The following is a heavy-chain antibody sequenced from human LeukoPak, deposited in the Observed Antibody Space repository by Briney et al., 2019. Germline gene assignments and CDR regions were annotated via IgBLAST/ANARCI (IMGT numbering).Heavy chain of an antibody. CDR2: ISSNGDNT. CDR3: VRGTGY. V-gene: IGHV3-64D*06. J-gene: IGHJ4*02. CDR1: GFTFSSYV. Sequence: GRSLRLSCAASGFTFSSYVMHWVRQAPGKGLEYVSAISSNGDNTYYADSVKGRFTISRDNSKNTLYPQMSSLRADDTAVYYCVRGTGYWGQGTLVTVSS.